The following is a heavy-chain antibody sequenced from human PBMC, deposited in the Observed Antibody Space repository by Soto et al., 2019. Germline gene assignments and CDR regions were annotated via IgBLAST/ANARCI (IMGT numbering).Heavy chain of an antibody. J-gene: IGHJ6*02. D-gene: IGHD3-10*01. CDR3: ARQLSPVRGVMGGHYYYGMDV. Sequence: SVKVSCKASGGTSSSYAISWVRQAPGQGLEWMGGIIPIFGTENYAQKFQGRVTITADESTSTAYMELSSLRSEDTAVYYCARQLSPVRGVMGGHYYYGMDVWGQGTTVTVSS. CDR2: IIPIFGTE. V-gene: IGHV1-69*13. CDR1: GGTSSSYA.